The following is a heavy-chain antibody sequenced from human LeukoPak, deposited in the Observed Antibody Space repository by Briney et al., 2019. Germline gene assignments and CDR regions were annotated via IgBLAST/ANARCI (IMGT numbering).Heavy chain of an antibody. CDR1: GYTFTSYG. CDR3: ARKAGFKYYDILTGDHFDY. V-gene: IGHV1-18*01. D-gene: IGHD3-9*01. CDR2: ISAYNGNT. Sequence: GASVKVSCKASGYTFTSYGISWVRQAPGQGLEWMGWISAYNGNTNYAQKLQGRVTMTTDTSTSTAYMELRSLRSDDTAVYYCARKAGFKYYDILTGDHFDYWGQGTLVTVSS. J-gene: IGHJ4*02.